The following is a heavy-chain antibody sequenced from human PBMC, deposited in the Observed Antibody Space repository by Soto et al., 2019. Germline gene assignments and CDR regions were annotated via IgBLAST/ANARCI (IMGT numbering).Heavy chain of an antibody. CDR2: ISSSGSTI. J-gene: IGHJ6*02. Sequence: GGSLRLSCAASGFSFSDYYMSWIRQAPGKGLEWVSFISSSGSTIYYADYVQGRFTISRDNANNSLYLQMNSLRAEDTAVYYCAREGRYYYYGKVVLGQGTTVTVSS. CDR3: AREGRYYYYGKVV. V-gene: IGHV3-11*01. CDR1: GFSFSDYY.